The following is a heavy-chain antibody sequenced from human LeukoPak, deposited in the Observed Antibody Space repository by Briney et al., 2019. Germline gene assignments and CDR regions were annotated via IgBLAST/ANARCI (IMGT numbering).Heavy chain of an antibody. J-gene: IGHJ3*02. CDR1: GYTFTSYG. CDR2: MNPNSGNT. V-gene: IGHV1-8*02. Sequence: GASVKVSCKASGYTFTSYGINWVRQATGQGLEWMGWMNPNSGNTGYAQKSQGRVTMTRNTSISTAYMELSSLRSEDTAVYYCARRCSGGSCYHDAFDIWGQGTMVTVSS. D-gene: IGHD2-15*01. CDR3: ARRCSGGSCYHDAFDI.